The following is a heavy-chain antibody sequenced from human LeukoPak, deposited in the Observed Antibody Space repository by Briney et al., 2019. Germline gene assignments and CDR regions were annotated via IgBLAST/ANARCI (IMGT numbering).Heavy chain of an antibody. J-gene: IGHJ3*02. D-gene: IGHD6-19*01. CDR1: GFTFDDYA. V-gene: IGHV3-9*03. CDR2: ISWNSGSI. CDR3: AKGMYSSGLGAFDI. Sequence: PGGSLRLSCAASGFTFDDYAMHWVRQAPGKGLEWVSGISWNSGSIGYADSVKGRFTISRDNAKNSLYLQMNSLRAEDMALYYCAKGMYSSGLGAFDIWGQGTMVTVSS.